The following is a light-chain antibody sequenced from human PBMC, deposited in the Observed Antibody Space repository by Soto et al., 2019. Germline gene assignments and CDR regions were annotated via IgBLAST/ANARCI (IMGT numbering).Light chain of an antibody. CDR2: DTS. CDR1: QRVSIH. J-gene: IGKJ1*01. CDR3: QYRSYWLT. Sequence: QSPLTLSLYIGASSTLSCMASQRVSIHLAWYQQKPGQAPRLLIYDTSNRATGIPARFSGSGSGTDFTLTSSRLEADDFAVYSCQYRSYWLTFGRGTKVDIK. V-gene: IGKV3-11*01.